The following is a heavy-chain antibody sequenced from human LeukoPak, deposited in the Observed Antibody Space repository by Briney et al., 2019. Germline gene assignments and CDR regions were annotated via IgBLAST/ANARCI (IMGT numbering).Heavy chain of an antibody. D-gene: IGHD1-26*01. Sequence: SEILSLTCTVSGGSVSSGSYYWSWIRQPPGKGLEWIGYIYYSGSTNYNPSLKSRVTISVDTSKNQFSLKLSSVTAADTAVYYCARDGVGNWFDPWGQGTLVPVSS. CDR3: ARDGVGNWFDP. CDR2: IYYSGST. V-gene: IGHV4-61*01. J-gene: IGHJ5*02. CDR1: GGSVSSGSYY.